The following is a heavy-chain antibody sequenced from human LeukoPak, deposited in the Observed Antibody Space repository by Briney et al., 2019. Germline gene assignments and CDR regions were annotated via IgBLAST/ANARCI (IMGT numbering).Heavy chain of an antibody. CDR2: ISSSSSTI. CDR3: ARRGDYTLTTSPRALDI. Sequence: SGGSLRLSCAASGFTFGSYSMDWVRQAPGKGLEWVSYISSSSSTIYYADSVKGRFTISRDNAKNSLYLQMNSLRDEDTAVYYCARRGDYTLTTSPRALDIWGQGTMVTVSS. J-gene: IGHJ3*02. V-gene: IGHV3-48*02. CDR1: GFTFGSYS. D-gene: IGHD4-11*01.